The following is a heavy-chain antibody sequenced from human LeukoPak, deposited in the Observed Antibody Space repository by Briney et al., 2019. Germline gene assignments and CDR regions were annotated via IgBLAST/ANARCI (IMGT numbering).Heavy chain of an antibody. D-gene: IGHD6-6*01. V-gene: IGHV1-18*01. Sequence: ASVKVSCRASGYTFTTSGITWVRQAPGQGLEWMGWISPYNGNTNYAQKLQGRVTMTTDTSTSTAYMELRSLRSDDTAVYYCAKVRGTAARPPDYWGQGTLVTVSS. CDR1: GYTFTTSG. CDR2: ISPYNGNT. CDR3: AKVRGTAARPPDY. J-gene: IGHJ4*02.